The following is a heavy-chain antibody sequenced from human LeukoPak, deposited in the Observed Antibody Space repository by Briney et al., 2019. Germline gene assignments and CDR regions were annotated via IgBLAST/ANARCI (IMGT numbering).Heavy chain of an antibody. CDR3: ARSQQLVFDYYYYGMDV. J-gene: IGHJ6*02. D-gene: IGHD6-13*01. CDR1: GYSFTSYW. Sequence: GESLKISCKGSGYSFTSYWIGWVRQMPGKGLEWMGIIYPGDSDTRYSPSFQGQVTISADKSISTAYLQWSGLKASDTAMYYCARSQQLVFDYYYYGMDVWGQGTTVTVSS. V-gene: IGHV5-51*01. CDR2: IYPGDSDT.